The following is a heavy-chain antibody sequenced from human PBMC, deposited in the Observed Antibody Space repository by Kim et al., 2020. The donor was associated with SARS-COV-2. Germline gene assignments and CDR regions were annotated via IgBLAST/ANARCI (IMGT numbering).Heavy chain of an antibody. CDR3: ASHATVTPSYAEYFQH. Sequence: SVKVSCKASGGTFSSYAISWVRQAPGQGLEWMGGIIPIFGTANYAQKFQGRVTITADESTSTAYMELSSLRSEDTAVYYCASHATVTPSYAEYFQHWGQGTLVTVSS. CDR1: GGTFSSYA. J-gene: IGHJ1*01. CDR2: IIPIFGTA. D-gene: IGHD4-17*01. V-gene: IGHV1-69*13.